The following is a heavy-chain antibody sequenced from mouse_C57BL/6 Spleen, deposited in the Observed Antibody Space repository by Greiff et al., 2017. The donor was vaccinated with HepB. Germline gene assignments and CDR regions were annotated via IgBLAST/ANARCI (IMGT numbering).Heavy chain of an antibody. CDR2: ISSGGSYT. V-gene: IGHV5-6*01. J-gene: IGHJ2*01. D-gene: IGHD1-1*01. CDR3: ARHWATVVAKEFYYFDY. Sequence: DVHLVESGGDLVKPGGSLKLSCAASGFTFSSYGMSWVRQTPDKRLEWVATISSGGSYTYYPDSVKGRFTISRDNAKNTLYLQMSSLKSEDTAMYYCARHWATVVAKEFYYFDYWGQGTTLTVSS. CDR1: GFTFSSYG.